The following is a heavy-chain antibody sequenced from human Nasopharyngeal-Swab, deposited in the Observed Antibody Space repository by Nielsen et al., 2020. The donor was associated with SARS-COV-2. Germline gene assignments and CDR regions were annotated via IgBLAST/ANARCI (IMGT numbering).Heavy chain of an antibody. J-gene: IGHJ4*02. CDR2: IKQDGSEK. Sequence: GESLKISCAASGFTFSRNWMNWVRQAPGKGLEWVANIKQDGSEKYYVDSVKGRFTISRDNAKSSLYLQMNSLRAEDTAMYYCARVVYGYFDYWGQGTLVTVSS. CDR3: ARVVYGYFDY. D-gene: IGHD5/OR15-5a*01. CDR1: GFTFSRNW. V-gene: IGHV3-7*01.